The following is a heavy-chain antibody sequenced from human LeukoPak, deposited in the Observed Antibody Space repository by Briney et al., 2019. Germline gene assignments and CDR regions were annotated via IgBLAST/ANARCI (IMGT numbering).Heavy chain of an antibody. CDR3: AKDHGLLVWGSTSCPPDY. Sequence: PGGSLRLSCAASGFTFSSYGMHWVRQAPGKGLEWVAVISYDGSNKYYADSVKGRFTISRDNSKNTLYLQMNSLRAEDTAVYYCAKDHGLLVWGSTSCPPDYWGQGTLVTVSS. CDR2: ISYDGSNK. D-gene: IGHD2-2*01. CDR1: GFTFSSYG. J-gene: IGHJ4*02. V-gene: IGHV3-30*18.